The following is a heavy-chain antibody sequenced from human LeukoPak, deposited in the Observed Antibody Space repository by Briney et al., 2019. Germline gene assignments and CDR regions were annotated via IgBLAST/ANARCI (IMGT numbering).Heavy chain of an antibody. CDR1: GGSISSFY. J-gene: IGHJ5*02. CDR3: ARHGTSGTNLDWFDP. CDR2: IYYSGST. D-gene: IGHD1-1*01. V-gene: IGHV4-59*01. Sequence: PSETLSLTCTVSGGSISSFYWSWIRQPPGKGLEWIGYIYYSGSTNYNPSLKSRVTISVDTSKNQFSLKLSSVTAADTAVYYCARHGTSGTNLDWFDPWGQGTLVTVSS.